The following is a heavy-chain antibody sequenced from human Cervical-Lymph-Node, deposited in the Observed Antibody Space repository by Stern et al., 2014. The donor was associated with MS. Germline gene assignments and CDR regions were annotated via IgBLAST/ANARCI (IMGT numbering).Heavy chain of an antibody. V-gene: IGHV4-39*01. Sequence: QLQLQESGPGLVKPSETLSLTCTVSGGSITSRTYYWGWIRQPPGKGLEWIGSIYYSGSTYFNPSLKSRVTLSVDTSNNQFSLILSSVTAADTAVYYCARRRLRDFNYFDYWGQGTLLTVSS. CDR3: ARRRLRDFNYFDY. CDR2: IYYSGST. D-gene: IGHD3-10*01. J-gene: IGHJ4*02. CDR1: GGSITSRTYY.